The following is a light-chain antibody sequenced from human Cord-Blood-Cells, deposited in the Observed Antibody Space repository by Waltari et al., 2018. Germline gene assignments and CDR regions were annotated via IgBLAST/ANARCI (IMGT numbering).Light chain of an antibody. J-gene: IGKJ4*01. CDR3: QQRSNWPPRLT. CDR2: DAS. V-gene: IGKV3-11*01. CDR1: QSVSSY. Sequence: EIVLPQSSATLSLSPGERATLHCRASQSVSSYLAWYQQKPGQAPRLLIYDASNRATGIPARFSGSGSGTDFTLTISSLEPEDFAVYYCQQRSNWPPRLTFGGGTKVEIK.